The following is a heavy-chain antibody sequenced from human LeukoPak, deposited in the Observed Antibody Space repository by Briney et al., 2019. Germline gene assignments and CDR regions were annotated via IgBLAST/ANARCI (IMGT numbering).Heavy chain of an antibody. CDR1: GVTFSSYA. CDR3: ARTRTTVTTGYYYYMDV. CDR2: IIPIFGTA. J-gene: IGHJ6*03. D-gene: IGHD4-17*01. Sequence: SVKVSCKASGVTFSSYAISWVQQAPGQGLEWMGGIIPIFGTANYAQKFQGRVTITTDESTSTAYMELSSLRSEDTAVYYCARTRTTVTTGYYYYMDVWGKGTTVTVSS. V-gene: IGHV1-69*05.